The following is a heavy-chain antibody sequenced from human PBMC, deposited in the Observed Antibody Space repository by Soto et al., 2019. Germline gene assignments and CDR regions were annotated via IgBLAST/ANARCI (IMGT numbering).Heavy chain of an antibody. Sequence: GGSLRLSCAASGFTFSSYAMSWVRQAPGKGLEWVSAISGSGGSTYYADSVKGRFTISRDNSKNTLYLQMNSLRAEDTAVYYCEKAPRSSSWAFYWGQGTLVTVSS. CDR3: EKAPRSSSWAFY. CDR2: ISGSGGST. V-gene: IGHV3-23*01. D-gene: IGHD6-13*01. CDR1: GFTFSSYA. J-gene: IGHJ4*02.